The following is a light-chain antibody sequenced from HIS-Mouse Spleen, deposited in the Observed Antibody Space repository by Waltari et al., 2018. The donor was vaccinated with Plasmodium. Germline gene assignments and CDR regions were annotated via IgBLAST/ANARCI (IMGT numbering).Light chain of an antibody. CDR1: AMPKKY. V-gene: IGLV3-10*01. CDR3: YSTDSSGNHRV. CDR2: EDS. Sequence: SYELTQPPSVSVSREQTARITCSGDAMPKKYAYWYQQKSGQAPGLVIYEDSKRPSGIPERFSGSSSGTMATLTISGAQVEDEADYYCYSTDSSGNHRVFGGGTKLTVL. J-gene: IGLJ3*02.